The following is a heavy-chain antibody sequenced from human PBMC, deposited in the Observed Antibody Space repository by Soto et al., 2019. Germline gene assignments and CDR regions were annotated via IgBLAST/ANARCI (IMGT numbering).Heavy chain of an antibody. CDR3: AKDGNLLWSGSSYYYYGMDV. J-gene: IGHJ6*02. CDR1: GFTFSSYG. V-gene: IGHV3-30*18. Sequence: GGSLRLSCAASGFTFSSYGMHWVRQAPGKGLEWVAVISYDGSNKYYADSVKGRFTISRDNSKNTLYLQMNSLRAEDTAVYYCAKDGNLLWSGSSYYYYGMDVWGQGTTVTVSS. CDR2: ISYDGSNK. D-gene: IGHD3-10*01.